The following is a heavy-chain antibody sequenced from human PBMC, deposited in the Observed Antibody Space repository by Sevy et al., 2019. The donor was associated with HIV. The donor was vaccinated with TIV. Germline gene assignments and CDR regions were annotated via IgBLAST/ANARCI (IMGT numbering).Heavy chain of an antibody. D-gene: IGHD6-19*01. Sequence: LSLTCAASGFTFRSYALSWVRQAPGKGLEWVSGISGSGDSTYYADSVKGRFTMSRDNSQNTLYLQLNSLRAEDTAVYYCAKYSSGWYYFDYWGQGDLVTVSS. CDR3: AKYSSGWYYFDY. CDR1: GFTFRSYA. CDR2: ISGSGDST. J-gene: IGHJ4*02. V-gene: IGHV3-23*01.